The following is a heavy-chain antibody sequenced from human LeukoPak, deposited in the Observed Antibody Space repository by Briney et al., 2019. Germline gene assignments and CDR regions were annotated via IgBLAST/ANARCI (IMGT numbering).Heavy chain of an antibody. Sequence: GSLRLSCAASGFTFSSYAMSWVRQPPGKGLERIGSIYYSGSTYYNPSLKSRVTISVDTSENQFSLKLRSVTAADTAFYYCARVYYYDSRSPQYYFDYWGQGTLVTVSS. CDR1: GFTFSSYA. CDR2: IYYSGST. V-gene: IGHV4-38-2*01. J-gene: IGHJ4*02. D-gene: IGHD3-10*01. CDR3: ARVYYYDSRSPQYYFDY.